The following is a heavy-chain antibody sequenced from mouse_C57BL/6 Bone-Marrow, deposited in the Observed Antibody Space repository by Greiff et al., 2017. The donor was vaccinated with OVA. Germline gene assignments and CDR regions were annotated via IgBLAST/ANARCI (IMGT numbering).Heavy chain of an antibody. Sequence: EVKLVESGGGLVQPKGSLKLSCAASGFSFNTYAMNWVRQASGKGLEWVARIRSKSNNYATYYADSVKDRFTISRDDSESMLYLQMNNLKTEDAAMYYCVSYSKEFAYWGQGTLVTVSA. CDR1: GFSFNTYA. V-gene: IGHV10-1*01. CDR2: IRSKSNNYAT. J-gene: IGHJ3*01. D-gene: IGHD2-5*01. CDR3: VSYSKEFAY.